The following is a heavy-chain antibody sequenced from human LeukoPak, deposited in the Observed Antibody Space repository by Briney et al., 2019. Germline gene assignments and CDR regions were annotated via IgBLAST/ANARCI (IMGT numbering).Heavy chain of an antibody. CDR1: GGSISSYY. CDR3: ARVSSSWYQDWYFDL. D-gene: IGHD6-13*01. Sequence: SETLSLTCTVSGGSISSYYWSWIRQPAGKGLEWIGRIDTSGNTNYKPSLKSRVTMSVDTSKNQFSLKLSSVTAADTAVYYCARVSSSWYQDWYFDLLGRGTLVTVSS. J-gene: IGHJ2*01. V-gene: IGHV4-4*07. CDR2: IDTSGNT.